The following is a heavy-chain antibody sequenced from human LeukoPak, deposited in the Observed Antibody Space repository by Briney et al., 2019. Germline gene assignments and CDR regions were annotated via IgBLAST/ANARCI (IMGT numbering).Heavy chain of an antibody. CDR1: GFTVSSNY. J-gene: IGHJ4*02. CDR3: ARDWVGCVY. CDR2: INSGGST. V-gene: IGHV3-66*01. D-gene: IGHD3-16*01. Sequence: PGGSLRLSCAASGFTVSSNYMSWVRQAPGRGLEWVSVINSGGSTYYAESVKGRFTTSRDNSKNMLYLQMNTLRAEDTAVYYCARDWVGCVYWGQGTLVTVSS.